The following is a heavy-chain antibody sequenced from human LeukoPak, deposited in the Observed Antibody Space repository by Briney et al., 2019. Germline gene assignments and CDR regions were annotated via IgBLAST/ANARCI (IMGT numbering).Heavy chain of an antibody. Sequence: SETLSLTCAVYGGSLSGYKCSWIRQPPGKGLEWIGEINHSGSTNYNPSLKSRVIISVDTSKNQFSLKLSSVTAADTAVYYCATWGGSGYFDYWGRGTLVTVSS. D-gene: IGHD3-22*01. CDR1: GGSLSGYK. CDR3: ATWGGSGYFDY. CDR2: INHSGST. J-gene: IGHJ4*02. V-gene: IGHV4-34*01.